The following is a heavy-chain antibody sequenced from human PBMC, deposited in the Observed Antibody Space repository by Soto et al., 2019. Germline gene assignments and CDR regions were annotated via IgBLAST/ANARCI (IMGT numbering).Heavy chain of an antibody. V-gene: IGHV4-30-4*01. CDR2: IYYSGRT. CDR3: ARDRSNSPDYFDY. J-gene: IGHJ4*02. Sequence: SETLSLTCTVSGGSISSDDDYWSWIRQPPGKGLEWIGYIYYSGRTDYNPSLKSRVIISIDTSKNQFYLNLNSVSAADTAVYYCARDRSNSPDYFDYWGQGTLVTVSS. CDR1: GGSISSDDDY. D-gene: IGHD6-6*01.